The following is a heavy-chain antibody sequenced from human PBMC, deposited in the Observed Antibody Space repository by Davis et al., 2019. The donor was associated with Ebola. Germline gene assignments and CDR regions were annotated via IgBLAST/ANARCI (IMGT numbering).Heavy chain of an antibody. J-gene: IGHJ5*02. V-gene: IGHV4-59*08. CDR2: IYYSGST. Sequence: SETLSLTCTVSGGSISSYYWSWIRQPPGKGLEWIGYIYYSGSTNYNPSLKSRVTISVDTSKNQFSLKLSSVTAADTAMYYCASSHVQWAWFDPWGQGTLVTVSS. D-gene: IGHD1-26*01. CDR1: GGSISSYY. CDR3: ASSHVQWAWFDP.